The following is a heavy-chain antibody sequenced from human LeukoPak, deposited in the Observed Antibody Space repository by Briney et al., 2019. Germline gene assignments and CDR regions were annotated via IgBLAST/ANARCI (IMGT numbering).Heavy chain of an antibody. CDR1: GFTFSSYS. D-gene: IGHD6-13*01. CDR2: ISGSGSST. V-gene: IGHV3-23*01. Sequence: GGSLRLSCAASGFTFSSYSMNWVRQAPGKGLEWVSAISGSGSSTYYADSVKGRFTISRDNSKNTLYLQMNSLRAEDTAVYYCAKRTGSNWYGPFDYWGLGTLVTVSS. CDR3: AKRTGSNWYGPFDY. J-gene: IGHJ4*02.